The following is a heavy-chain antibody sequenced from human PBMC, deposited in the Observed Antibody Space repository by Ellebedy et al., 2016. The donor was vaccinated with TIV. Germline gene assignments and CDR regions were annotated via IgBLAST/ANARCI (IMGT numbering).Heavy chain of an antibody. CDR3: ARVVYDFWSGYLPPDY. J-gene: IGHJ4*02. CDR1: GYTLTDLS. CDR2: MNPNSGNT. D-gene: IGHD3-3*01. Sequence: ASVKVSCKVSGYTLTDLSMHWVRQAPGQGLEWMGWMNPNSGNTGYAQKFQGRVTMTRNTSISTAYMELSSLRSEDTAVYYCARVVYDFWSGYLPPDYWGQGTLVTVSS. V-gene: IGHV1-8*02.